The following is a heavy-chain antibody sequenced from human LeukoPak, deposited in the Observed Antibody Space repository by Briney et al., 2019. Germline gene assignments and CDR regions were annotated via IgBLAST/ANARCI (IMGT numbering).Heavy chain of an antibody. CDR2: IYSGGST. Sequence: GGSLRLSCAASGFTVSSNYMSWVRQAPGKGLEWVSVIYSGGSTYYADSVKGRFTISRDNSKNTLYLQMNSLGAEDTAVYYCARDLNDILTGYYTDYWGQGTLVTVSS. CDR1: GFTVSSNY. V-gene: IGHV3-66*01. J-gene: IGHJ4*02. CDR3: ARDLNDILTGYYTDY. D-gene: IGHD3-9*01.